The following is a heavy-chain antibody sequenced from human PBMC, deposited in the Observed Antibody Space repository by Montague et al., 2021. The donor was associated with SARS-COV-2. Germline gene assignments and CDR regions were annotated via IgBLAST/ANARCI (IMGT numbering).Heavy chain of an antibody. J-gene: IGHJ4*02. Sequence: SGSTHYNPSLQSRVTLSKDTSKNQFSLRLTSVTAADTAMYFCARAPIDRCSWYAYCDYWGQGILVTVSS. CDR3: ARAPIDRCSWYAYCDY. V-gene: IGHV4-4*07. CDR2: SGST. D-gene: IGHD6-13*01.